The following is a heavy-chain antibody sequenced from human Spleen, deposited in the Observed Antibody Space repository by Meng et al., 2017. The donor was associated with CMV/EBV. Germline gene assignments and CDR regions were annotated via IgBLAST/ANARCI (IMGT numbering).Heavy chain of an antibody. Sequence: ASVKVSCKASGYTFTSYYMHWVRQAPGQGLEWMGRIDPHSGGTNYTQRLESRVTMTRDTSTSTVYMELRSLRSDDTAIYYCARDSFDGYNWFDPWGQGTLVTVSS. CDR3: ARDSFDGYNWFDP. V-gene: IGHV1-2*06. J-gene: IGHJ5*02. CDR2: IDPHSGGT. D-gene: IGHD5-12*01. CDR1: GYTFTSYY.